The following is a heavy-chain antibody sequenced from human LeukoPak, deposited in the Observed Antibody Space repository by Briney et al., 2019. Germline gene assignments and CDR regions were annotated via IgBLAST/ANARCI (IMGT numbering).Heavy chain of an antibody. CDR2: IYSGGST. CDR3: ARDLVGYGGNSPGD. V-gene: IGHV3-66*01. Sequence: PRGSLRLSCAASGFTVSSNYMSWVRQAPGKGLEWVSVIYSGGSTYYADSVKGRFTISRDNSKNTLYLQMNSLRAEDTAVYYCARDLVGYGGNSPGDWGQGTLVTVSS. CDR1: GFTVSSNY. J-gene: IGHJ4*02. D-gene: IGHD4-23*01.